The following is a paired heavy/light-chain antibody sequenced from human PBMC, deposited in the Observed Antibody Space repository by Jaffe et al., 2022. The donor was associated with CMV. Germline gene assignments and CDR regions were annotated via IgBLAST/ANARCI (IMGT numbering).Light chain of an antibody. CDR2: GAS. Sequence: EIVMTQSPATLSVSPGEGATLSCRASQSVSSNLAWYQQKPGQAPRPLIYGASTRATGIPARFSGSASGTEFTLTISSLQPEDFAVYYCQQYHNWPRTFGQGTKLEIK. V-gene: IGKV3-15*01. CDR3: QQYHNWPRT. CDR1: QSVSSN. J-gene: IGKJ2*01.
Heavy chain of an antibody. CDR3: ARDPSAYFYDSSASY. V-gene: IGHV3-48*02. D-gene: IGHD3-22*01. CDR1: GFTFGVYS. CDR2: ISGSSTTV. J-gene: IGHJ4*02. Sequence: EVHLVESGGGLVQPGGSLRLSCAASGFTFGVYSMNWVRQAPGKGLEWISYISGSSTTVYFADSVKGRFTVSRDNARNSLYLQMSSLRDEDTAVYYCARDPSAYFYDSSASYWGQGTLVTVSP.